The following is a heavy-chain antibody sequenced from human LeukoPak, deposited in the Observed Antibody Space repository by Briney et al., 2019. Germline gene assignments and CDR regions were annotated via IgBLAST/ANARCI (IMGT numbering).Heavy chain of an antibody. J-gene: IGHJ5*02. V-gene: IGHV2-5*01. CDR2: IYWNDDK. Sequence: SGPTLVNPTQTLTLTCTFSGFSLSTSGVGVGWIRQPPGKALEWLALIYWNDDKRYSPSLKSRLTITKDTSKNQVVLTMTNMDPVDTATYYCALGQWLVRDNWFDPWGQGTLVTVSS. CDR3: ALGQWLVRDNWFDP. D-gene: IGHD6-19*01. CDR1: GFSLSTSGVG.